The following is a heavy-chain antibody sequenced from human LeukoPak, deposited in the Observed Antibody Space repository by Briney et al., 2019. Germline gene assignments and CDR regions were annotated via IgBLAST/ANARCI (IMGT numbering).Heavy chain of an antibody. D-gene: IGHD2-15*01. Sequence: SETLSLTYTVSGGSISNYYWSWIRQPPGKGLEWIGYIYYSGSTNYNPSLKSRVTISVDTSKNQFSLKLSSVTAADTAVYYCASVGPNCSGGSCTDYWGQGTLVTVSS. CDR1: GGSISNYY. V-gene: IGHV4-59*01. CDR2: IYYSGST. J-gene: IGHJ4*02. CDR3: ASVGPNCSGGSCTDY.